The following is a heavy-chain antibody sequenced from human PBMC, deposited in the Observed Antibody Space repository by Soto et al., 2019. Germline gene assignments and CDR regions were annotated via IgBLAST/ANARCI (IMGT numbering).Heavy chain of an antibody. D-gene: IGHD1-26*01. CDR2: ISGSGGST. CDR3: AKDRLAEVGADYFDY. V-gene: IGHV3-23*01. Sequence: EVQLLESGGGLVQPGGSLRLSCAASGFTFSSYAMSWVRQAPGKGLEWVSAISGSGGSTYYADSVKGRFTISRDNSKNTLYLRMNSLRAEDTAVYYCAKDRLAEVGADYFDYWGQGTLVTVSS. J-gene: IGHJ4*02. CDR1: GFTFSSYA.